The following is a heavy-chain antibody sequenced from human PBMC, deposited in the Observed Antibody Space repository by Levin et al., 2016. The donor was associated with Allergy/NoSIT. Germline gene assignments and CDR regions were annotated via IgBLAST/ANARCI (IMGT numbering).Heavy chain of an antibody. Sequence: WVRQAPGQGLEWMGGIIPIFGTANYAQKFQGRVTITADESTSTAYMELSSLRSEDTAVYYCARGSGRYGVDFDYWGQGTLVTVSS. CDR3: ARGSGRYGVDFDY. CDR2: IIPIFGTA. V-gene: IGHV1-69*01. D-gene: IGHD6-19*01. J-gene: IGHJ4*02.